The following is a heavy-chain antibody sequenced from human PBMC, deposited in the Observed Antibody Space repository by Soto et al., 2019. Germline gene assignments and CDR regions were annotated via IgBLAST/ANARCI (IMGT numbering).Heavy chain of an antibody. V-gene: IGHV1-69*13. Sequence: SVKVSCKASGDTFSRYGISWVRQAPGQGLEFMGGIIPKFGTANYAQKFRGRATITADESTSAAYMEVSSLRSEDTAVYYCARASGRGWYDWFDPWGQGTLVTVSS. CDR1: GDTFSRYG. J-gene: IGHJ5*02. D-gene: IGHD6-19*01. CDR2: IIPKFGTA. CDR3: ARASGRGWYDWFDP.